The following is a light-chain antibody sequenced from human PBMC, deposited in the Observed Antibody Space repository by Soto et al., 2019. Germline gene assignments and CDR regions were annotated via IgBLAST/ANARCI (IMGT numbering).Light chain of an antibody. V-gene: IGKV1-5*03. J-gene: IGKJ2*01. Sequence: DIQMTHSPSTLSASVGDRVTISCRASQSISNWLAWYQQKPGKAPKLLIYKASSLESGVPSRFSGSGSGTEFTLTISSLQPDDFATYYCQEYKTYSYTFGQGTKVDIK. CDR3: QEYKTYSYT. CDR1: QSISNW. CDR2: KAS.